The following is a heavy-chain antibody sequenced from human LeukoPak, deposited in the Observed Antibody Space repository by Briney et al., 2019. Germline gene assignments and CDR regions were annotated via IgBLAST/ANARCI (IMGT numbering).Heavy chain of an antibody. J-gene: IGHJ5*02. D-gene: IGHD3-22*01. V-gene: IGHV1-24*01. CDR2: FDPEDGET. CDR3: ATAGTYYYDSSGYYPFDP. Sequence: ASVTVSCKVSGYTLTELSMHWVRQAPGKGLEWMGGFDPEDGETIYAQKFQGRVTMTEDTSTDTAYMELSSLRSEDTAVYYCATAGTYYYDSSGYYPFDPWGQGTLVTVSS. CDR1: GYTLTELS.